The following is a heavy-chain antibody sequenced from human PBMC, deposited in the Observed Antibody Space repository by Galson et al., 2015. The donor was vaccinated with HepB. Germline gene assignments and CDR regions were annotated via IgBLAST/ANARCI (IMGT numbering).Heavy chain of an antibody. CDR1: GYTFSSYW. D-gene: IGHD6-13*01. J-gene: IGHJ4*02. V-gene: IGHV5-51*01. CDR2: IYPGDSDT. Sequence: QSGAEVKKPGESLKISCKGSGYTFSSYWIAWVRQMPGKGLEWMGIIYPGDSDTRYGPSFRGQVTISVDKSIGTAYLQWSSLKASDTAMYYCARRDYRSNWYLEYWGQGTLVTVSS. CDR3: ARRDYRSNWYLEY.